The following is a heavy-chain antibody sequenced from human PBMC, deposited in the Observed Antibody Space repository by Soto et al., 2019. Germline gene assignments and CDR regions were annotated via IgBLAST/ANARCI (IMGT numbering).Heavy chain of an antibody. CDR2: TYYRSRWYN. Sequence: SQTISLTCAISGDSVSSNSSAWIWIRLSQSRGLEWLARTYYRSRWYNDYAVSVRSRITVNADTSKNQFSLQLTSVTPEDTAIYYCAGTTSHHWLYMDVWGRGTTVTVSS. V-gene: IGHV6-1*01. D-gene: IGHD1-1*01. J-gene: IGHJ6*03. CDR1: GDSVSSNSSA. CDR3: AGTTSHHWLYMDV.